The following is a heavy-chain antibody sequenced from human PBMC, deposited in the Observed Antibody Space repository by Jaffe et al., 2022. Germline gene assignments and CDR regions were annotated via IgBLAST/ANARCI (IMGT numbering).Heavy chain of an antibody. D-gene: IGHD2-15*01. V-gene: IGHV4-38-2*01. J-gene: IGHJ4*02. CDR2: VHHSGSA. Sequence: QVQLQESGPGLVKPSETLSLTCAVSGYSISSDYYWGWIRQPPGKGLEWIGTVHHSGSAYYNPSLKSRVTISVDTSKNQFSLKLSSVTAADTAVYYCARLFGDCSGGSCYPGGWGQGTLVTVSS. CDR3: ARLFGDCSGGSCYPGG. CDR1: GYSISSDYY.